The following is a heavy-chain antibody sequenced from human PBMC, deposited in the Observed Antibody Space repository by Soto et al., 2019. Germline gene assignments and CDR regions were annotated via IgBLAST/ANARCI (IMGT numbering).Heavy chain of an antibody. V-gene: IGHV3-33*01. CDR1: GFTFSRYG. J-gene: IGHJ4*02. CDR2: IWYDGSNK. CDR3: ARDVEWIAAAGGAFDY. Sequence: QVQLVESGGGVVQPGRSLRLSCAASGFTFSRYGMHWVRQAPGKGLEWVAVIWYDGSNKYYADSVKGRFTISRDNSKNTLYLQMNSLRAEETAVYYCARDVEWIAAAGGAFDYWGQGTLVTVSS. D-gene: IGHD6-13*01.